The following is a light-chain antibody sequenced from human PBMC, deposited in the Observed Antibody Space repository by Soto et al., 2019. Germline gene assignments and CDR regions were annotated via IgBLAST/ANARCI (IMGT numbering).Light chain of an antibody. J-gene: IGKJ2*01. V-gene: IGKV3-15*01. CDR1: QTIDTT. CDR2: DAS. Sequence: EIAMTHAPATLSLSQLERANLSFMASQTIDTTLAWYQRKPGQAPRLLIYDASTRATGVPARFSGSGSGTDFTLNISRLQSEDFAVYYCQHYNYWTYTFGQGT. CDR3: QHYNYWTYT.